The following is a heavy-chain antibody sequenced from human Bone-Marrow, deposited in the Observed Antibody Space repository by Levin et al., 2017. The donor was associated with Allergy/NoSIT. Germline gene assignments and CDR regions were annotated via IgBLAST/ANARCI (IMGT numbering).Heavy chain of an antibody. D-gene: IGHD6-13*01. V-gene: IGHV1-2*02. Sequence: ASVKVSCTVSGYTFSDYYMHWVRQAPGQGLEWMGWINPKRGDANTAQKFEGRVVLTRDTSISSAYMEVRRLRSDDTALYYCARGGTSSNDYWGQGTLVTVSS. CDR1: GYTFSDYY. J-gene: IGHJ4*02. CDR2: INPKRGDA. CDR3: ARGGTSSNDY.